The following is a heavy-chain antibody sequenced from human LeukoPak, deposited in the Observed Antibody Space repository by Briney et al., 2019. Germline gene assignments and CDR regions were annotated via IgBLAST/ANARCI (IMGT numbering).Heavy chain of an antibody. Sequence: GGSLRLSCEASGFTFSAYAMTWVRQAPGKGLEWVSSIGSDNKPHYSESVKGRFTISRDNSKNTLYLQMNSLRAEDTAVYYCARDRYDILTGYYNQHAFDIWGQGTMVTVSS. J-gene: IGHJ3*02. CDR1: GFTFSAYA. CDR3: ARDRYDILTGYYNQHAFDI. D-gene: IGHD3-9*01. V-gene: IGHV3-69-1*01. CDR2: IGSDNKP.